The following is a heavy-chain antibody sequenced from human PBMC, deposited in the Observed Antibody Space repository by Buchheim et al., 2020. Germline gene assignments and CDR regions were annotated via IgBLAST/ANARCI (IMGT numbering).Heavy chain of an antibody. Sequence: EVQLLESGGGLVQPGGSLRLSCVASGFTFSDFAMSWVRQAPGQGLEWVSASSFSGDKTYYADSVKGRFTISRVNSKNTVYLQMTSLRANDTAVYYCAKPGHCTTSSCYTFGSLGQGT. CDR2: SSFSGDKT. J-gene: IGHJ5*01. D-gene: IGHD2-2*02. V-gene: IGHV3-23*01. CDR1: GFTFSDFA. CDR3: AKPGHCTTSSCYTFGS.